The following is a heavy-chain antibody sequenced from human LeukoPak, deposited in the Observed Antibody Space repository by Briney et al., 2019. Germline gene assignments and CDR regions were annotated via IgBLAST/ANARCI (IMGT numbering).Heavy chain of an antibody. CDR2: INYSGST. D-gene: IGHD3-10*01. CDR3: ARHLEYSGSGSYEY. CDR1: GGSISDYY. V-gene: IGHV4-59*08. Sequence: KPSETLSLTCTVSGGSISDYYWSWIRQPPGRGLEWIGYINYSGSTNYNPSLKSRVTISVDTSKSQFSLKLSSVTAADTAVYYCARHLEYSGSGSYEYWGQGTLVTVSS. J-gene: IGHJ4*02.